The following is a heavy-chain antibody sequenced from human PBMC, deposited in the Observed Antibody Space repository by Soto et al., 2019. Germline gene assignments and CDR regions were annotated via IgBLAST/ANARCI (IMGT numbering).Heavy chain of an antibody. CDR3: ARVPGGILTGYYTNLEGYYYMDV. J-gene: IGHJ6*03. Sequence: GGSLRLSCAASGFTFSSYWMHWVRQAPGKGLVWVSRINSDGSSTSYVDSVKGRFTISRDNAKNTLYLQMNSLRAEETAVYYCARVPGGILTGYYTNLEGYYYMDVWGKGTTVTVSS. CDR2: INSDGSST. CDR1: GFTFSSYW. D-gene: IGHD3-9*01. V-gene: IGHV3-74*01.